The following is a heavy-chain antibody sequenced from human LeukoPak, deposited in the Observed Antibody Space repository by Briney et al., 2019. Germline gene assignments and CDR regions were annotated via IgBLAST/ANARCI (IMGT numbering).Heavy chain of an antibody. V-gene: IGHV1-2*02. CDR2: INPNSGGT. CDR1: GYTFTGYY. CDR3: ARDLNPKMYYYDSSGYNWFDP. J-gene: IGHJ5*02. D-gene: IGHD3-22*01. Sequence: ASVKVSCKASGYTFTGYYMHWVRQAPGQGLEWMGWINPNSGGTNYAQKFQGRVTITADESTSTAYMELSSLRSEDTAVYYCARDLNPKMYYYDSSGYNWFDPWGQGTLVTVSS.